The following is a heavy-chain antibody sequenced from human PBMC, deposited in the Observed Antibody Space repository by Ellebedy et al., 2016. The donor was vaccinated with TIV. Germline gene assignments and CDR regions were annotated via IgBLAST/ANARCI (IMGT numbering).Heavy chain of an antibody. J-gene: IGHJ6*02. D-gene: IGHD1-26*01. CDR2: ITRDGTST. V-gene: IGHV3-43*02. CDR3: AKDQIGATSRDPFYGMDV. Sequence: PGGSLRLSCAASGFTFADFAMHWVRQVPGTGLEWVSVITRDGTSTYYADSVKGRFTISRDNSKNSLYLQMNSLRSEDTAFYYCAKDQIGATSRDPFYGMDVWGPGTTVTVSS. CDR1: GFTFADFA.